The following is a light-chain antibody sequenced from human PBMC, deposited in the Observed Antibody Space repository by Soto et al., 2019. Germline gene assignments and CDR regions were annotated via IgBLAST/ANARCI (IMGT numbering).Light chain of an antibody. Sequence: EIVMTQSPATLSVSPGERVTLSCRASQSVSSNLAWYQQKPGQTPRLLIYDASTGATGIPARFSGSGSGTEFTLTISSLQSEDFAVYSCQHYNNWPRTFGQGTKV. J-gene: IGKJ1*01. V-gene: IGKV3-15*01. CDR1: QSVSSN. CDR2: DAS. CDR3: QHYNNWPRT.